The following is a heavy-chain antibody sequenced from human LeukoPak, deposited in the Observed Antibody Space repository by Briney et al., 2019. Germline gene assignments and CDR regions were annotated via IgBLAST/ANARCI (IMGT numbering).Heavy chain of an antibody. Sequence: AASVKVSCKASGGTFSSYAISWVRQAPGQGLEWMGGIIPIFGTANYAQKFQGRVTITADESTSTAYMELSSLRSEDTAVYYCARTIWFGELYYYYMDVWGKGTTVTVSS. J-gene: IGHJ6*03. D-gene: IGHD3-10*01. CDR1: GGTFSSYA. CDR2: IIPIFGTA. CDR3: ARTIWFGELYYYYMDV. V-gene: IGHV1-69*01.